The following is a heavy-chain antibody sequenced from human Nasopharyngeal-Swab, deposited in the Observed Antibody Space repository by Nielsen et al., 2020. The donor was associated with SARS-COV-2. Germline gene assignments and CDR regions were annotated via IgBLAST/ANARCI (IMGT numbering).Heavy chain of an antibody. J-gene: IGHJ6*03. V-gene: IGHV1-8*01. CDR3: ARASYDFWSGYYLADYMDV. D-gene: IGHD3-3*01. Sequence: WVRQAPGQGREWMGWMNPNSGNTGYAQKFQGRVTMTRNTSISTAYMELSSLRSEDTAVYYCARASYDFWSGYYLADYMDVWGKGTTVTVSS. CDR2: MNPNSGNT.